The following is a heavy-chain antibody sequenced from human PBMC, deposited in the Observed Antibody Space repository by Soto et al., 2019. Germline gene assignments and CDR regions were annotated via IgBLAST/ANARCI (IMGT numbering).Heavy chain of an antibody. J-gene: IGHJ6*02. D-gene: IGHD3-10*01. V-gene: IGHV3-23*01. CDR1: GFTFSSYA. CDR2: ISGSGGST. CDR3: AKLGRHRGYYYYYGMDV. Sequence: GGSLRLSCAASGFTFSSYAMSWVRQAPGKGLEWVSAISGSGGSTYYADSVKGRFTISRDNSKNTLYLQMNSLRAEDTAVYYCAKLGRHRGYYYYYGMDVWGQGTTVTVSS.